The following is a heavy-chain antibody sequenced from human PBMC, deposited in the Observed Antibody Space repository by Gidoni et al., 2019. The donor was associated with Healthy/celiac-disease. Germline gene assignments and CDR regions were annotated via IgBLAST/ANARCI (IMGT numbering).Heavy chain of an antibody. CDR1: GFTFGNAW. J-gene: IGHJ3*02. Sequence: EVQLVESGGGLVKPGGSLRLSWAASGFTFGNAWRNWVRQAPGKGLEWVGRIKSKTDGGTTDYAAPVKGRFTISRDDSKNTLYLQMNSLKTEDTAVYYCTTSYIAYYDILTGPTAFDIWGQGTMVTVSS. CDR3: TTSYIAYYDILTGPTAFDI. V-gene: IGHV3-15*07. CDR2: IKSKTDGGTT. D-gene: IGHD3-9*01.